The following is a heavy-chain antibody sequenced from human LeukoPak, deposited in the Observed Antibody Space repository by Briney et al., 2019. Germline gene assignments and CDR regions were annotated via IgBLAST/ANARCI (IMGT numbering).Heavy chain of an antibody. Sequence: PSETLSLTCTVSGGSISSYYWSWIRQPPGKGLEWIGYIYYSGSTNYNPSLKSRVTISVDTSKNQFSLRLSSVTAADTAVYYCTRDMEYPGAGFDLWGQGIPVTVSS. J-gene: IGHJ4*02. CDR1: GGSISSYY. V-gene: IGHV4-59*01. CDR3: TRDMEYPGAGFDL. D-gene: IGHD2/OR15-2a*01. CDR2: IYYSGST.